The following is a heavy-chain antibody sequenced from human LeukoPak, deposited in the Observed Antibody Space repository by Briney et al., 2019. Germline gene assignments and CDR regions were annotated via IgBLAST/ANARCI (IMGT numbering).Heavy chain of an antibody. Sequence: SETLSLTCTVSGGSITNSYYWAWIRQPPGKGLEWIGSMYYSGSTYYNPSLKSRVTISVDTSKNQFSLKLSSVTAADTAVYYCARQYYYNRAIYSKLDYWGQGTLVTVSS. V-gene: IGHV4-39*01. J-gene: IGHJ4*02. CDR1: GGSITNSYY. CDR3: ARQYYYNRAIYSKLDY. CDR2: MYYSGST. D-gene: IGHD3-22*01.